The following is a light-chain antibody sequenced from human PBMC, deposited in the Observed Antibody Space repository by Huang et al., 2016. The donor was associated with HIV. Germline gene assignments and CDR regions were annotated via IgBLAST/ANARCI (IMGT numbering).Light chain of an antibody. CDR1: KNINKY. J-gene: IGKJ2*01. V-gene: IGKV1-39*01. CDR2: GAS. Sequence: DIQITQSPSSLSASVGDRVTITCRASKNINKYLNWYQQQPGKAPKLLISGASTLQSGVASSFSGSGSETDFTLTISSLQPEDSAVYFCQQSVKTPRTFGQGAKLEI. CDR3: QQSVKTPRT.